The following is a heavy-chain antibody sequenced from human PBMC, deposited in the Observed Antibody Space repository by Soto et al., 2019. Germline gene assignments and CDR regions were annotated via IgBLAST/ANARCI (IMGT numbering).Heavy chain of an antibody. CDR3: ATSVNSAMAFDY. Sequence: QVQLVQSGAEVKTPGASVKLSCKASGYTFTHYYIHWVRQAPGQGLEWMGIINPNGGSTTYAQKFRAGVTTTRDTSTSTVYMELSNLRSDDSAVYYCATSVNSAMAFDYWGQGTLVSVSS. V-gene: IGHV1-46*01. CDR2: INPNGGST. D-gene: IGHD5-18*01. CDR1: GYTFTHYY. J-gene: IGHJ4*02.